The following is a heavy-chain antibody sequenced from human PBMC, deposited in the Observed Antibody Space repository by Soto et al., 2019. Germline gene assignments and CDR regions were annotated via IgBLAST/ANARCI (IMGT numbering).Heavy chain of an antibody. Sequence: GGSLRLSCAASGFTFSSYAMSWVRQAPGKGLEWVSAISGSGGSTYYADSVKGRFTISRDNSKNTLYLQMNSLRAEDTAVYYCTSYYDFWSGFSNFDYWGQGTLVTVSS. V-gene: IGHV3-23*01. CDR3: TSYYDFWSGFSNFDY. J-gene: IGHJ4*02. CDR1: GFTFSSYA. CDR2: ISGSGGST. D-gene: IGHD3-3*01.